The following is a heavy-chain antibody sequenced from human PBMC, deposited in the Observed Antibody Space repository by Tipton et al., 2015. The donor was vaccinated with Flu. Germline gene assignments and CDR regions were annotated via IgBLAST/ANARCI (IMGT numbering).Heavy chain of an antibody. Sequence: QLVQSGPEVKKPGSSVKVSCKASGGTFSSYAISWVRQAPGQGLEWMGGIIPIFGTANYAQKFQGRVTITADESTSTAYMELSSLRSEDTAVYYCASSVDTAMVTKAFDYWGQGTLVTVSS. V-gene: IGHV1-69*01. J-gene: IGHJ4*02. CDR1: GGTFSSYA. CDR3: ASSVDTAMVTKAFDY. CDR2: IIPIFGTA. D-gene: IGHD5-18*01.